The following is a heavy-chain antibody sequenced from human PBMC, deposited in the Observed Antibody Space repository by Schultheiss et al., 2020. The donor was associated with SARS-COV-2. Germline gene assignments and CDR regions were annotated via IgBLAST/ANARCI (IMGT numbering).Heavy chain of an antibody. CDR2: IRSKAYGGTT. Sequence: GGSLRLSCTASGFTFGDYAMSWVRQAPGKGLEWVGFIRSKAYGGTTEYAASVKGRFTISRDDSKSIAYLQMNSLKTEDTAVYYCTRGWRVSTADYWGQGTLVTVSS. J-gene: IGHJ4*02. V-gene: IGHV3-49*04. CDR3: TRGWRVSTADY. D-gene: IGHD6-6*01. CDR1: GFTFGDYA.